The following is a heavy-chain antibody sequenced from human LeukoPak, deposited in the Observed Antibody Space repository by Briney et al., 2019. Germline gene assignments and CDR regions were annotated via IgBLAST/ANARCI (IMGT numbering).Heavy chain of an antibody. J-gene: IGHJ4*02. CDR1: GYTFTGYY. CDR3: ARTYDYGDYNDY. D-gene: IGHD4-17*01. Sequence: ASVKVSCKASGYTFTGYYMHWVRQAPGQGLEWMGWINPNSGGTNYAQKFQGRVTMTRDTSISTAYMELSRLRSDDTAVCYCARTYDYGDYNDYWGQGTLVTVSS. CDR2: INPNSGGT. V-gene: IGHV1-2*02.